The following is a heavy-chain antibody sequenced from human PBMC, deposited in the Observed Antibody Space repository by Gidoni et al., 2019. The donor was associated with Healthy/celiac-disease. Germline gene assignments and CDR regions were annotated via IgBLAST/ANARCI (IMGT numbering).Heavy chain of an antibody. J-gene: IGHJ6*02. V-gene: IGHV1-2*02. Sequence: QVQLVQSGAEVKKPGASVKVSCKASGYTFTGYYMHWVRQAPGQGLEWMGWINPNSGGTNYAQKFQGRVTMTRDTSISTAYMELSRLRSDDTAVYYCARDKDREQYYYYYYGMDVWGQGTTVTVSS. CDR1: GYTFTGYY. CDR3: ARDKDREQYYYYYYGMDV. CDR2: INPNSGGT.